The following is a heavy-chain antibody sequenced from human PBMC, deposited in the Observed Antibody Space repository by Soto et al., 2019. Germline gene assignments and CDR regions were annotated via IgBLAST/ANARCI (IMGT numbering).Heavy chain of an antibody. CDR2: ISYDENNK. CDR1: GFTFSSYG. D-gene: IGHD7-27*01. Sequence: PGGSLRLSCAASGFTFSSYGMNWVRQAPGKGLEWVAVISYDENNKYYADSVKGRMTISRDNSKNTLYLQMNSLRADDTAVYDCAKVLTGDFDYWGQGTLVTVSS. CDR3: AKVLTGDFDY. V-gene: IGHV3-30*18. J-gene: IGHJ4*02.